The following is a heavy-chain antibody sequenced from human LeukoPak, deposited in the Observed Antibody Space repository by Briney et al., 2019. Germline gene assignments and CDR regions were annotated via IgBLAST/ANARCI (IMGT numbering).Heavy chain of an antibody. J-gene: IGHJ4*02. Sequence: GGSLRLSCAASGFTFSSYWIHWVRQAPGKGLVWVSRIKGDESSTNYADSVKGRFTISRDNAKNALYLQMNSLRAEDTAVYYCARAGGGYGYFDYWGQGTLVTVSS. CDR2: IKGDESST. D-gene: IGHD3-22*01. V-gene: IGHV3-74*01. CDR1: GFTFSSYW. CDR3: ARAGGGYGYFDY.